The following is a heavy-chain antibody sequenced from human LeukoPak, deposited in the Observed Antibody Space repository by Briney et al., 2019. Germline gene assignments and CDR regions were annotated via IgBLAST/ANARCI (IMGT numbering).Heavy chain of an antibody. CDR1: GFTFSRYG. D-gene: IGHD2-2*01. CDR3: AKDFLPAALDY. Sequence: LGGSLRLSCAASGFTFSRYGMHWVRQAPGKGLEWVAVISNDGSHQYYADSVKGRFTISRDNSKNTLYLQVNSLRVEDTAVYYCAKDFLPAALDYWGQGILVTVSS. J-gene: IGHJ4*02. V-gene: IGHV3-30*18. CDR2: ISNDGSHQ.